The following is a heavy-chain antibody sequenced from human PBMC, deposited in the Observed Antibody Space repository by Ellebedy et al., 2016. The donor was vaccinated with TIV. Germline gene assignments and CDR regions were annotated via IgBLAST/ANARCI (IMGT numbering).Heavy chain of an antibody. D-gene: IGHD1-1*01. CDR2: IIPIFGTA. CDR1: GGTFSSYA. V-gene: IGHV1-69*13. Sequence: ASVKVSCKASGGTFSSYAISWVRQAPGQGLEWMGGIIPIFGTANYAQKFQGRVTITADESTSTAYMELSSLRSEDTAVYYCARVLPTNWNPDYWGQGTLVTVSS. J-gene: IGHJ4*02. CDR3: ARVLPTNWNPDY.